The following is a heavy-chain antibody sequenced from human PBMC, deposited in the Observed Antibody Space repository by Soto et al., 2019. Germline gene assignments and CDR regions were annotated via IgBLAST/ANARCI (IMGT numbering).Heavy chain of an antibody. Sequence: GGSLRLSCAAPRFIFISYGMHWVRQAPGKGLEWLAVTSYDGNNKYYGDSVKGRFTISRGESKNTLYLQMNSLRPEDTAVYYCASNVDTTMVTCALGNWGQGTLVTVSS. CDR3: ASNVDTTMVTCALGN. V-gene: IGHV3-30*03. CDR1: RFIFISYG. CDR2: TSYDGNNK. J-gene: IGHJ1*01. D-gene: IGHD5-18*01.